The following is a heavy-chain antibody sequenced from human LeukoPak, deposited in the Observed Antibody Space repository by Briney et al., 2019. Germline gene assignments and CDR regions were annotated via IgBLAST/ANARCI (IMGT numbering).Heavy chain of an antibody. Sequence: PGGSLRLSCAASGFTFSSYWMHWVRQVPGKGLVWVSRINSDGSSTSYADSVKGRFTISRDNAKNTLYMQMNSLRAEDTAVYYCSAGSGHAFDIWGRGTMVTVSS. D-gene: IGHD3-10*01. CDR1: GFTFSSYW. CDR2: INSDGSST. V-gene: IGHV3-74*01. CDR3: SAGSGHAFDI. J-gene: IGHJ3*02.